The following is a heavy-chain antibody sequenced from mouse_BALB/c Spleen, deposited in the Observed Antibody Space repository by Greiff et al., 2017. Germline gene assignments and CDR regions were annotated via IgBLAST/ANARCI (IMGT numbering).Heavy chain of an antibody. V-gene: IGHV1-9*01. CDR2: ILPGSGST. J-gene: IGHJ2*01. Sequence: VQGVESGAELMKPGASVKISCKATGYTFSSYWIEWVKQRPGHGLEWIGEILPGSGSTNYNEKFKGKATFTADTSSNTAYMQLSSLTSEDSAVYYCARRTVFITTVVAHFDYWGQGTTLTVSS. D-gene: IGHD1-1*01. CDR1: GYTFSSYW. CDR3: ARRTVFITTVVAHFDY.